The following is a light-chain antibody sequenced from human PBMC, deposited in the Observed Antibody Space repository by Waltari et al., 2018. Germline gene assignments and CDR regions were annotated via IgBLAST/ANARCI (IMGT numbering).Light chain of an antibody. V-gene: IGLV2-14*01. CDR1: SSAVGSYAY. CDR2: EVN. Sequence: QSALTQPASVSASPGQSITISCAGTSSAVGSYAYIHWYQQHPGKVPKLIIYEVNNRPSGVSDRFSGSKFDNTASLTISGLQPEDEADYYCSSYTTIASYVFGTGTKVTVL. CDR3: SSYTTIASYV. J-gene: IGLJ1*01.